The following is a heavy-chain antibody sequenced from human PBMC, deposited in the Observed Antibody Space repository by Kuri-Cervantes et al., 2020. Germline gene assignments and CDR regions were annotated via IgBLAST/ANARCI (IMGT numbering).Heavy chain of an antibody. CDR1: GGTFSSYA. V-gene: IGHV1-69*05. J-gene: IGHJ5*02. CDR2: IIPIFGTA. Sequence: SVKVSCKASGGTFSSYAISWVRQAPGQGLEWMGGIIPIFGTANYAQKLQGRVTMTTDTSTSTAYMELRSLRSDDTAVYYCARVWSYYYDSSGYLWFDPWGQGTLVTVSS. CDR3: ARVWSYYYDSSGYLWFDP. D-gene: IGHD3-22*01.